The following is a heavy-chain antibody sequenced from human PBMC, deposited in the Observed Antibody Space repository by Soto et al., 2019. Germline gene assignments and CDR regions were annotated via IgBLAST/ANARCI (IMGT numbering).Heavy chain of an antibody. Sequence: QVQLVQSGAEVKKPGASVKVSCKASGITFSSYAMHWVRQAPGQRLEWMGWINAGNGDTRYSQIFQGRVTLTRDTSASTVYLYLSSLRSEDTAIYYCARAISGYVTCGQGTLVTVSS. J-gene: IGHJ5*02. V-gene: IGHV1-3*01. CDR1: GITFSSYA. CDR2: INAGNGDT. D-gene: IGHD5-12*01. CDR3: ARAISGYVT.